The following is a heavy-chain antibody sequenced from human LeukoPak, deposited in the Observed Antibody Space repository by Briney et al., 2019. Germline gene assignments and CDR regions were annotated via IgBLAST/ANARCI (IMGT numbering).Heavy chain of an antibody. CDR3: ARDKKVYYYYSMDV. V-gene: IGHV4-59*01. CDR1: GGSISSYY. J-gene: IGHJ6*03. CDR2: IYYSGST. Sequence: SETLSLTCTVSGGSISSYYWSWIRQPPGKGLEWIGYIYYSGSTNYNPSLKSRVTISVDTSKNQFSLKLSSVTAADTAVYYCARDKKVYYYYSMDVWGKGTTVTVS.